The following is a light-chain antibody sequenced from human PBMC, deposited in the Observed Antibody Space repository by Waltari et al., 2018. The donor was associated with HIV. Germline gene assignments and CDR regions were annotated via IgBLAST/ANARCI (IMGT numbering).Light chain of an antibody. Sequence: QSVLTQPPSVSGAPGQRVTFPCTGSSSNIGAGYDVHWYQQLPGTAPKLLIYGNNNRPSGVPDRFSGSKSGTSASLAITGLQAEDEADYYCQSYDSSLSGSWVFGGGTKLTVL. V-gene: IGLV1-40*01. CDR3: QSYDSSLSGSWV. J-gene: IGLJ3*02. CDR1: SSNIGAGYD. CDR2: GNN.